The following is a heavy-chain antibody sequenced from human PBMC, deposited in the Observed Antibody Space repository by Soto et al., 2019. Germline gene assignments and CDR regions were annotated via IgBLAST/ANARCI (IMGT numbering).Heavy chain of an antibody. Sequence: ASVKVSCKASGYTFTGYYMHWVRRAPGQGLEWMGWINPNSGGTNYAQKFQGWVTMTRDTSISTAYMELSRLRSDDTAVYYCAREEHYYDSSGYHYYFDYWGQGTLVTVSS. CDR2: INPNSGGT. CDR1: GYTFTGYY. V-gene: IGHV1-2*04. J-gene: IGHJ4*02. D-gene: IGHD3-22*01. CDR3: AREEHYYDSSGYHYYFDY.